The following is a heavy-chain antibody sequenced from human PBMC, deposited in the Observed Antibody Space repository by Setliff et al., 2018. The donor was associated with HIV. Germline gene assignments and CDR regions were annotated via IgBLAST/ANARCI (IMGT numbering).Heavy chain of an antibody. Sequence: SETLSLTCAVYGGSLSDYYWSWIRQPPGKGLEWIAEINRSGTPNYNPSLESRVTISVDSSKNRVSLKSTSVTAADTAVYYCAREHYTFHGSGVPRGARFDPWGQGTLVTVSS. J-gene: IGHJ5*02. D-gene: IGHD3-10*01. V-gene: IGHV4-34*01. CDR2: INRSGTP. CDR1: GGSLSDYY. CDR3: AREHYTFHGSGVPRGARFDP.